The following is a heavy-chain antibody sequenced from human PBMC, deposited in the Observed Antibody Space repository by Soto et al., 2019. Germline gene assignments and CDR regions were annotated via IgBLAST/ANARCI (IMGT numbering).Heavy chain of an antibody. J-gene: IGHJ6*02. CDR2: IYPGDSDI. Sequence: GESLKISCQGSGYSFTSYWIAWVRQMPGKGLEWMGTIYPGDSDIRYSPSFQGHVTISADKSISTAYLQWSSLKASDTAMYYCASSPRGYCSSTSCRELGNYYGMDVWGQGTTVTVSS. CDR1: GYSFTSYW. V-gene: IGHV5-51*01. D-gene: IGHD2-2*01. CDR3: ASSPRGYCSSTSCRELGNYYGMDV.